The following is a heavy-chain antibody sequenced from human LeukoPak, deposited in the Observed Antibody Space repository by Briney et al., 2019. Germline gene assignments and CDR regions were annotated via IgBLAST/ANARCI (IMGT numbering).Heavy chain of an antibody. D-gene: IGHD3-22*01. CDR1: GFTASSNY. CDR2: IYGDGNT. V-gene: IGHV3-53*01. J-gene: IGHJ5*02. CDR3: ARASFYYDSRALDP. Sequence: GGSLRLSCAASGFTASSNYMNWVRQAPGKGLEWVSVIYGDGNTYYTDSVKGRFTISRDNSKNTVLLQMNSLRAEDTAVYYCARASFYYDSRALDPWGQGALVTVSS.